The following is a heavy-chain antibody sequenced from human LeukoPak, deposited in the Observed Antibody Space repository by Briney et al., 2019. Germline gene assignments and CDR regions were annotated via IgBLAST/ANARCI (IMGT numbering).Heavy chain of an antibody. V-gene: IGHV1-8*01. CDR3: ARATPKSSSWSY. Sequence: ASVKVSCKASGYTFTSYDINWVRQATGQGLEWLGWMNPNSGNTGYAQKFQGRVTITRHTSISTAYMELSSLRSEDTAVYYCARATPKSSSWSYWGQGTLVTVSS. CDR2: MNPNSGNT. D-gene: IGHD6-13*01. J-gene: IGHJ4*02. CDR1: GYTFTSYD.